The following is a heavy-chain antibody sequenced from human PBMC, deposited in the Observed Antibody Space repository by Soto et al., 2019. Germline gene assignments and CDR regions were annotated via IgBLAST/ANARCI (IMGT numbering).Heavy chain of an antibody. CDR1: GYTLTELS. D-gene: IGHD1-7*01. J-gene: IGHJ3*02. Sequence: ASVKVSCKVSGYTLTELSMHWVRQAPGKGLEWMGGFDPEDGETIYAQKFQGRVTMTEDTSTDAAYMELSSLRSEDTAVYYCATDLMGTGTTSIWGQGTMVTVSS. V-gene: IGHV1-24*01. CDR3: ATDLMGTGTTSI. CDR2: FDPEDGET.